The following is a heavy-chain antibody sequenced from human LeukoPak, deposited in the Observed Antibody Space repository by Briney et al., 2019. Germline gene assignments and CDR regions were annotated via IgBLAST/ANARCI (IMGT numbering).Heavy chain of an antibody. CDR2: IYYGQTI. CDR1: AASISSSSHH. J-gene: IGHJ5*01. V-gene: IGHV4-39*01. Sequence: SETLSLTCTISAASISSSSHHWGWIRQSPGKGLEWIGSIYYGQTIYYNPSLNSRVTISVVTSKDQFTLQLNSVTAADTAVYYCVRHDGRGGATVGAFDSWGQGSLVTVSS. D-gene: IGHD4/OR15-4a*01. CDR3: VRHDGRGGATVGAFDS.